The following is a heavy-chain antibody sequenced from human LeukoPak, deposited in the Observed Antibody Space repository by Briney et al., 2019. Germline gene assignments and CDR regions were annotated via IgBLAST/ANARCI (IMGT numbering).Heavy chain of an antibody. CDR3: AGGDYPLSY. Sequence: GGSLRLSCAASGFSVNGNYWHWVRQTPGKRPQWISIIYSDGKTLYADSVRGRFTLSRDNSKNTLYLQMYRLRVEDTAVYLCAGGDYPLSYWGQGSLVTVSP. CDR2: IYSDGKT. V-gene: IGHV3-66*01. D-gene: IGHD4-17*01. CDR1: GFSVNGNY. J-gene: IGHJ4*02.